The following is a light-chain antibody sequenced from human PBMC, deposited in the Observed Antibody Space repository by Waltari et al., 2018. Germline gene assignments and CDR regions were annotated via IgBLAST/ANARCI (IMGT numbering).Light chain of an antibody. CDR1: SGSIDTNF. Sequence: FMLTQPHSVSESPGKTVTVSCTRSSGSIDTNFVQWYQQRPGSAPTTLIYEDYQRPCGVHYRCSGSIDSTSNSASLTSSGLKPEDEAYYYCHSYDTNQLGVFGGGTKLTVL. V-gene: IGLV6-57*03. CDR3: HSYDTNQLGV. CDR2: EDY. J-gene: IGLJ2*01.